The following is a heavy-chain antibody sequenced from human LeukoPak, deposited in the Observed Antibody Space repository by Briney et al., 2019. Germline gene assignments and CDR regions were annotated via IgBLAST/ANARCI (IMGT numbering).Heavy chain of an antibody. J-gene: IGHJ4*02. CDR1: GYTLTELS. CDR2: FDPEDGET. CDR3: ATVSIIAVAGTPFDY. V-gene: IGHV1-24*01. D-gene: IGHD6-19*01. Sequence: VASVKVSCKVSGYTLTELSRHWVRQAPGKGLEWMGGFDPEDGETIYAQKFQGRVTMTEDTSTDTAYMELSSPRSEDTAVYYCATVSIIAVAGTPFDYWGQGTLVTVSS.